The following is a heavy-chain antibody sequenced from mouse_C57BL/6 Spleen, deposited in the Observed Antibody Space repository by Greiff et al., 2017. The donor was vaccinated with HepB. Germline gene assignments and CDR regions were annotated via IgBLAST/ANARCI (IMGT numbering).Heavy chain of an antibody. CDR1: GFSLTSYG. CDR3: AGGTTVRDSMDY. CDR2: IWSGGSR. D-gene: IGHD1-1*01. V-gene: IGHV2-2*01. Sequence: QVQLQQSGPGLVQPSQSLSITCTVSGFSLTSYGVHWVRQSPGKGLEWLGVIWSGGSRDYNAAFISRLSISKDNSKSQVFFKMNSLQEDDTAIYYRAGGTTVRDSMDYWGQGTSVTVSS. J-gene: IGHJ4*01.